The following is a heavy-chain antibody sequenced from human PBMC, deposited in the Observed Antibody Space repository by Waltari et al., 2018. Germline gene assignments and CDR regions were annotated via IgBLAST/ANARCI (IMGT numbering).Heavy chain of an antibody. Sequence: EVQLVESGGGSIQPGGSLRLSCGASGFNFSSNFMSWVRQAPGKGLEWVSINYNDGTTYYGDSVKGRFTIYRDNSKSTMYLQMNTLRTEDTAVYYCATGRYRFFDYWGQGTLVTVSS. V-gene: IGHV3-53*01. D-gene: IGHD1-26*01. CDR3: ATGRYRFFDY. CDR1: GFNFSSNF. J-gene: IGHJ4*02. CDR2: NYNDGTT.